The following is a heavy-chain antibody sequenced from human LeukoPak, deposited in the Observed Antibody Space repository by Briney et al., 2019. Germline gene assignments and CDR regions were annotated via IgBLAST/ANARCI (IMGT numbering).Heavy chain of an antibody. CDR1: GFTLSSYA. CDR3: VKHSAPVLAAARFDY. V-gene: IGHV3-23*01. Sequence: PGGSLRLSCAASGFTLSSYAMSWVRQAPGKGLEWVSATSSSDAGTYYAESVRGRFTISRDNSKNTLFLQMNSLRAEDTALYYCVKHSAPVLAAARFDYWGQGNLVTVSS. J-gene: IGHJ4*02. CDR2: TSSSDAGT. D-gene: IGHD2-2*01.